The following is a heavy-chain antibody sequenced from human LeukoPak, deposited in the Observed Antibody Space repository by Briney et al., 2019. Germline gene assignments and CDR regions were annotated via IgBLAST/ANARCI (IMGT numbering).Heavy chain of an antibody. J-gene: IGHJ4*02. CDR1: GFTVNSNY. Sequence: GGSLRLSCAASGFTVNSNYMTWVRQAPGKGLEWVSAISGSGGSTYYADSVKGRFTISRDNSKNTLYLQMNSLRAEDTAVYYCAKYLWAFGGEIDYWGQGTLVTVSS. D-gene: IGHD3-16*01. V-gene: IGHV3-23*01. CDR2: ISGSGGST. CDR3: AKYLWAFGGEIDY.